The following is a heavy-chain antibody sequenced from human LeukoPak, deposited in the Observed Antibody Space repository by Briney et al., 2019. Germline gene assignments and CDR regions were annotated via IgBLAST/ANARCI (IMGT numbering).Heavy chain of an antibody. CDR3: ARSYSGYDSPDY. CDR1: GGSISSGGYY. CDR2: IYYSGST. V-gene: IGHV4-31*03. Sequence: SQTLSLTCTVSGGSISSGGYYWSWIRQHPGKGLEWIGYIYYSGSTYYNPSLKSRVTISVDTSKNQFSLKLSSVTDADPAVYYCARSYSGYDSPDYWGQGTLVTVSS. J-gene: IGHJ4*02. D-gene: IGHD5-12*01.